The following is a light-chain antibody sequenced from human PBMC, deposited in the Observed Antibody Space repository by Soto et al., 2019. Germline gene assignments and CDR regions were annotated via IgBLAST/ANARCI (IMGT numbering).Light chain of an antibody. CDR2: STN. Sequence: QTVVTQEPSFSVSPGGTGTLTCGLSSGSVSTSYYPSWYQQTPGQAPRTLIYSTNTRSSGVPDRFSGSILGNKAALTITGAHADDESDYYCVLYMGSGISVFGGGTKLTVL. CDR1: SGSVSTSYY. J-gene: IGLJ2*01. V-gene: IGLV8-61*01. CDR3: VLYMGSGISV.